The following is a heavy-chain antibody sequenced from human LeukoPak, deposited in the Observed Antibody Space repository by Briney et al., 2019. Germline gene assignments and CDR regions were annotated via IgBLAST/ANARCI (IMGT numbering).Heavy chain of an antibody. D-gene: IGHD6-19*01. CDR1: GFTFSRYG. J-gene: IGHJ6*02. Sequence: PGRSLRLSCAASGFTFSRYGMYWVRQAPGKGLEWVAVISSDGTNKYYADSVKGRFTISRDNSKNTLYLQVNSLRAEDTAVYYCAKDPIAVAGNNYYRMDVWGQGTTVSVSS. V-gene: IGHV3-30*18. CDR2: ISSDGTNK. CDR3: AKDPIAVAGNNYYRMDV.